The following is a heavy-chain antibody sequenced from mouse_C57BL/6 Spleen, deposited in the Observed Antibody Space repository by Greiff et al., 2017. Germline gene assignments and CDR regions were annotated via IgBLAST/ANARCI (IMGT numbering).Heavy chain of an antibody. CDR2: ISYDGSN. J-gene: IGHJ2*01. D-gene: IGHD3-1*01. V-gene: IGHV3-6*01. CDR1: GYSITSGYY. CDR3: AREGEQLDFDY. Sequence: EVQLVESGPGLVKPSQSLSLTCSVTGYSITSGYYWNWIRQFPGNNLEWMGYISYDGSNNYNPSLKNRISITRDTSKNQFFLKLNSVTTEDTATYYCAREGEQLDFDYWGQGTTLTVSS.